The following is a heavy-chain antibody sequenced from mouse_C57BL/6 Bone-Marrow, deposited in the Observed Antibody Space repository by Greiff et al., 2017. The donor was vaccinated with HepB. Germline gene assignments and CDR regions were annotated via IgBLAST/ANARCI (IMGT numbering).Heavy chain of an antibody. J-gene: IGHJ4*01. V-gene: IGHV2-5*01. CDR1: GFSLTSYG. Sequence: VKLEESGPGLVQPSQSLSITCTVSGFSLTSYGVHWVRQSPGKGLEWLGVIWRGGSTDYNAAFMSRLSITKDNSNSQVFFKMNSLQADDTAIYYCATLITSAMDYWGQGTSVTVSS. CDR3: ATLITSAMDY. CDR2: IWRGGST. D-gene: IGHD1-1*01.